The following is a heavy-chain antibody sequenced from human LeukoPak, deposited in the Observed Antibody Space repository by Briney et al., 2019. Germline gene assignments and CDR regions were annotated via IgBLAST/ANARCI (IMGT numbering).Heavy chain of an antibody. CDR1: GFTFNSYW. V-gene: IGHV3-7*01. D-gene: IGHD6-19*01. J-gene: IGHJ4*02. CDR3: ASGGGWVFFN. Sequence: PGGSLRLSCAASGFTFNSYWMSWVRQAPGKGLEWVANIKKDRSEKYYVDSVKGRFTISRDNAKNSLYLQMNSLRAEDTAVYYCASGGGWVFFNWGQGTLVTVSS. CDR2: IKKDRSEK.